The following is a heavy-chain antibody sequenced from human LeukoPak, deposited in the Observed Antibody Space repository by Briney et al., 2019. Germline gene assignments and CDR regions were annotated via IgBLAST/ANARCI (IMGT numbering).Heavy chain of an antibody. D-gene: IGHD5-18*01. Sequence: PGGSLRLSCAASGFTFSNAWMSWVRQAPGKGLEWVGRIKSKTDGGTTDYAAPVKGRFTISRDDSKNTLYLQMNSLKTEDTAVYYCTTGYGFGADFDYWGQGTLVTVSS. J-gene: IGHJ4*02. CDR3: TTGYGFGADFDY. CDR1: GFTFSNAW. CDR2: IKSKTDGGTT. V-gene: IGHV3-15*01.